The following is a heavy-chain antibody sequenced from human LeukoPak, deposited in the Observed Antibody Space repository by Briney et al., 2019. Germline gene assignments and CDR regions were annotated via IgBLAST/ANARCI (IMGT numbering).Heavy chain of an antibody. V-gene: IGHV1-8*01. D-gene: IGHD6-19*01. J-gene: IGHJ5*02. CDR2: MNPNTGNT. Sequence: ASVKVSCKASGYTFTSYDINWVRQATGQGLEWMGWMNPNTGNTGYAQKFQGRVTMTRNTSIRTAYMELSSLRSEDTAVYYCARVGSWDQQWLAHGNWFDPWGQGTLVTVSS. CDR3: ARVGSWDQQWLAHGNWFDP. CDR1: GYTFTSYD.